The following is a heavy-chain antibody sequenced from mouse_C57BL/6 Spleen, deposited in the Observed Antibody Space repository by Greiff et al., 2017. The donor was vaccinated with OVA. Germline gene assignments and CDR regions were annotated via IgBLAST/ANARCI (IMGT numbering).Heavy chain of an antibody. CDR1: GYTFTSYW. D-gene: IGHD1-1*01. CDR2: IDPSDSET. Sequence: VQLQQPGAELVRPGSSVKLSCKASGYTFTSYWMHWVKQRPIQGLEWIGNIDPSDSETHYNQKFTDKATLTVDKSSSTAYMQLSSLTSEDSAVYYCLYYGSSYGYFDVWGTGTTVTVSS. CDR3: LYYGSSYGYFDV. J-gene: IGHJ1*03. V-gene: IGHV1-52*01.